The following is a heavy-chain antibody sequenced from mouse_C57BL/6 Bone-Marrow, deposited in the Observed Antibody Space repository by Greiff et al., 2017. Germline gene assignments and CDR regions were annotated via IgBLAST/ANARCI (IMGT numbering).Heavy chain of an antibody. D-gene: IGHD1-1*02. Sequence: VQLQQPGAELVMPGASVKLSCKASGYTFTSYWMHWVKQRPGQGLEWIGEIDPSDSYTNYNQKFKGKSTLTVDKSSSTAYMQLSSLTSEDSAVYYCARERSMASYYFDYWGQGTTLTVSS. CDR2: IDPSDSYT. CDR1: GYTFTSYW. CDR3: ARERSMASYYFDY. J-gene: IGHJ2*01. V-gene: IGHV1-69*01.